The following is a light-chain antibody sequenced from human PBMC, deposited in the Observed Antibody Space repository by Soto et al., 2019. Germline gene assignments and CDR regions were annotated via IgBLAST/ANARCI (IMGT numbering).Light chain of an antibody. J-gene: IGKJ1*01. CDR2: KAS. CDR3: QQYPSFSRT. V-gene: IGKV1-5*03. Sequence: DIQMTQSPSTLSASVGDRVTITFRASQSISSWLAWYQQKPGKAPKLLIYKASNLDSGVPSRFSGSGSGTEFTLTISSLQPDDFATYYCQQYPSFSRTFGQGTKVDIK. CDR1: QSISSW.